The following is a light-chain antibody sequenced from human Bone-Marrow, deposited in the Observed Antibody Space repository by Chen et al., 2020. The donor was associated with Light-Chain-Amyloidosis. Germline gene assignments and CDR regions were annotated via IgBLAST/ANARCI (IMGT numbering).Light chain of an antibody. CDR3: QVWDRSSDRPV. CDR2: DDS. CDR1: NIGSTS. Sequence: SYVLTQPSSVSVAPGQTATIACGGNNIGSTSVHWYQQTPGQAPLLVVYDDSARPSGIPERLSGSNSGNTATRNISRVEAGDEADYDCQVWDRSSDRPVFGGGTKLTVL. J-gene: IGLJ3*02. V-gene: IGLV3-21*02.